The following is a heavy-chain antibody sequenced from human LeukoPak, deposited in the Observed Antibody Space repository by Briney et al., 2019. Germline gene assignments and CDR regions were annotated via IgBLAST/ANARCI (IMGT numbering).Heavy chain of an antibody. D-gene: IGHD3-10*01. CDR1: GGSIRSSVCY. Sequence: PSETLSLTCSVSGGSIRSSVCYWAWIRQYRGKGLEWVGNVFYSGRTYYNPSLKSRVAMSVDTSKNQFSLRLTSVTAADTAVYYCARGPFGATAVIIGFDYWSQGILVTVSS. J-gene: IGHJ4*02. CDR3: ARGPFGATAVIIGFDY. V-gene: IGHV4-39*07. CDR2: VFYSGRT.